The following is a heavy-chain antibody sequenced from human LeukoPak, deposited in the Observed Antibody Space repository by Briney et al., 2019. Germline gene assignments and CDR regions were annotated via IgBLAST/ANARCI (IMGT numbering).Heavy chain of an antibody. Sequence: ASVKVSCKASGYTFTSYGISWVRQAPGQGLEWMGWISAYNGSTNYAQKLQGRVTMTTDTSTSTAYMELRSLRSDDTAVYYCARDSPYYGFWSGYQIYFDYWGQGTLVTVSS. D-gene: IGHD3-3*01. J-gene: IGHJ4*02. CDR3: ARDSPYYGFWSGYQIYFDY. V-gene: IGHV1-18*01. CDR1: GYTFTSYG. CDR2: ISAYNGST.